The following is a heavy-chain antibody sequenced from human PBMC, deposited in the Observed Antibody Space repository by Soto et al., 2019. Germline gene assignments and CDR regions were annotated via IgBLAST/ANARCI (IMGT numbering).Heavy chain of an antibody. CDR2: IIPIFGTA. Sequence: ASVKFSCKASGGTFSSYAISWVRQAPGQGLEWMGGIIPIFGTANYAQKFQGRVTITADESTSTAYMQMNSLRAEDTAVYYCARDLGYYDSSGYFDYWGQGTLVTVSS. D-gene: IGHD3-22*01. J-gene: IGHJ4*02. CDR1: GGTFSSYA. CDR3: ARDLGYYDSSGYFDY. V-gene: IGHV1-69*13.